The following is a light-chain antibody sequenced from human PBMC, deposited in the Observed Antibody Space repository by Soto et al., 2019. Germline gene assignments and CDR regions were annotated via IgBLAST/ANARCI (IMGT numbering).Light chain of an antibody. V-gene: IGLV2-11*01. Sequence: QSALTQPRSVSGSPGQSVTISCTGTSSDVGGYNYVSWYQQHPGKAPKLMIYDVTKRPSGVPDRFSGSKSDNTASLTISGLQAEDEDDYYCCSYAGTYIVVFGTGTKVTVL. CDR3: CSYAGTYIVV. CDR1: SSDVGGYNY. J-gene: IGLJ1*01. CDR2: DVT.